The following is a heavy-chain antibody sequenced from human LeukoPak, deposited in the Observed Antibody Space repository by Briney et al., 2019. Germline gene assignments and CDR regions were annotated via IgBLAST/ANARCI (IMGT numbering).Heavy chain of an antibody. D-gene: IGHD3-16*02. CDR2: IKHDGSEE. Sequence: QSGGSLRLSCVASGLSTSGQWMNWVRQAPGQGLEWVANIKHDGSEEYYVDSVKDRFTVSRDDGRNSVSLQMNSVRAEDTAVYYCGYTNNFYHWGQGTLVVVSS. CDR1: GLSTSGQW. V-gene: IGHV3-7*01. CDR3: GYTNNFYH. J-gene: IGHJ4*02.